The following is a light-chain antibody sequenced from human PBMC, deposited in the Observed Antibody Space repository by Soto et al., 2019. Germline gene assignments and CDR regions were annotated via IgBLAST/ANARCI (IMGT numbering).Light chain of an antibody. V-gene: IGKV1-5*01. Sequence: DIQMTQSPSTLSASVGARVTITCRASQSISSWLAWYQQKPGKAPNLLIYDASSLESGVPSRFSGSGSGTDFTLTISSLQPDDFATYYCQQYNSYWTFGQGTKVDI. CDR3: QQYNSYWT. J-gene: IGKJ1*01. CDR2: DAS. CDR1: QSISSW.